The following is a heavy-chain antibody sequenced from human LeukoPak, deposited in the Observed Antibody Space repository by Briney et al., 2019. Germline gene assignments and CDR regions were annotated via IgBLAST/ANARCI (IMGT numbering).Heavy chain of an antibody. Sequence: ASVKVSCKTSGYNFTGNYIHWVRQAPGQGLEWMGWINPKSGGTNYAQKSQGRVTMTRDTSISTAYMELSRLRSDDTAIYYCARELRWLQLRTGIRRAFDLWGQGTMVTVSS. V-gene: IGHV1-2*02. D-gene: IGHD5-24*01. CDR3: ARELRWLQLRTGIRRAFDL. CDR2: INPKSGGT. J-gene: IGHJ3*01. CDR1: GYNFTGNY.